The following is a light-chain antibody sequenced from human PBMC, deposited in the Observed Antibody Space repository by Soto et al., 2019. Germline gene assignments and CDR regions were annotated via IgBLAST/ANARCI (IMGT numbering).Light chain of an antibody. CDR3: KQYYSYPIT. CDR2: AAS. V-gene: IGKV1-27*01. J-gene: IGKJ5*01. CDR1: QGISNY. Sequence: DIQSTQSPSSLSASVGDSVTITGRAIQGISNYLAWYQKKPGKVPKILIYAASTLQSGVPSRFSGSGSGTDFTLTIRCLKSEDLATYYCKQYYSYPITVGQGKRREIK.